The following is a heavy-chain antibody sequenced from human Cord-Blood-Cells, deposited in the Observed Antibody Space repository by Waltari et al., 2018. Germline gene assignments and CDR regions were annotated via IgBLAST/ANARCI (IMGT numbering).Heavy chain of an antibody. Sequence: EVQLLEFGGGLVQPGGSLRLSCAASGFTLSSYALRRVRQAPGKGLAWVSAISGSGGSTNYADSGKGRFTISRDNSKNTLYLQMNSLGAEDTAVYYCAKEPIRGYSYGYGCWGQGTLVTVSS. CDR1: GFTLSSYA. V-gene: IGHV3-23*01. CDR2: ISGSGGST. CDR3: AKEPIRGYSYGYGC. J-gene: IGHJ4*02. D-gene: IGHD5-18*01.